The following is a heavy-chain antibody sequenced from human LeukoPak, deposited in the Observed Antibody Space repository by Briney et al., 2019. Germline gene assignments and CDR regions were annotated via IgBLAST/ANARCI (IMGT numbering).Heavy chain of an antibody. V-gene: IGHV3-23*01. CDR2: ISGSGGNT. CDR1: GFTFTKYA. D-gene: IGHD4-17*01. Sequence: PGGSLRLSCVASGFTFTKYAMSWVRQAPGKGLEWVSTISGSGGNTYYADSVKGRFTISRDNSKNTLYLQMTSLRADDTAVYYCAHTTDYYFDYWGQGTLVTVSS. CDR3: AHTTDYYFDY. J-gene: IGHJ4*02.